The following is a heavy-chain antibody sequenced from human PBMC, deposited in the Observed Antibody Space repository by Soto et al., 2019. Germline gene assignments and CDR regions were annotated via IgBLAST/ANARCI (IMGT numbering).Heavy chain of an antibody. V-gene: IGHV3-21*01. Sequence: SLRLSCAASGFTFSSYSMNWVRQAPGKGLEWVSSISSSSSYIYYADSVKGRFTISRDNAKNSLYLQMNSLRAEDTAVYYCARAPFNWNYASCDYWGQGTLVTVSS. CDR2: ISSSSSYI. CDR1: GFTFSSYS. J-gene: IGHJ4*02. CDR3: ARAPFNWNYASCDY. D-gene: IGHD1-7*01.